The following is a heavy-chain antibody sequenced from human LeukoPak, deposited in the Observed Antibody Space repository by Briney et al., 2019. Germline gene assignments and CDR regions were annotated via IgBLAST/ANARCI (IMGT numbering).Heavy chain of an antibody. Sequence: SETLSLTCTVSGGSISSSSYFWGWIRQPAGKGLEWIGRLYSNGDSNYNPSLRSRVSMSVDTSKNQFSLKLFSVTAADTAVYYCARMGITGSRWYFDYWGQGTLVTVSS. CDR1: GGSISSSSYF. V-gene: IGHV4-61*10. D-gene: IGHD1-20*01. CDR3: ARMGITGSRWYFDY. J-gene: IGHJ4*02. CDR2: LYSNGDS.